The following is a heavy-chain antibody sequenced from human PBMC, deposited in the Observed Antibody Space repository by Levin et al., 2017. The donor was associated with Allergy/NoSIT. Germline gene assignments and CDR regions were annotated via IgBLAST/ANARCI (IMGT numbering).Heavy chain of an antibody. CDR3: AKEMTRVIPVFDC. Sequence: GGSLRLSCAASGFTFSSYAMSWVRQAPGKGLEWVSAITDSGRTYYADSVKGRFTVSRDNSKNTLYLQMNSMRADDTAVYYCAKEMTRVIPVFDCWGQGTLVTVSS. CDR2: ITDSGRT. CDR1: GFTFSSYA. V-gene: IGHV3-23*01. D-gene: IGHD4-17*01. J-gene: IGHJ4*02.